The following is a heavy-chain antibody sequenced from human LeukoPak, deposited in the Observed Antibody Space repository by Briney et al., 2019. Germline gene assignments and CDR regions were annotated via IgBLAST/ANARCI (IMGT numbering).Heavy chain of an antibody. V-gene: IGHV3-53*01. J-gene: IGHJ6*03. Sequence: GGSLRLSCTASGFTVSSNYMSWVRQAPGKGLEWVSVIYSGGSTYYADSVKGRFTISRDNAKNSLYLQMNSLRAEDTAVYYCARDPSYYYYYMDVWGKGTTVTVSS. CDR2: IYSGGST. CDR1: GFTVSSNY. CDR3: ARDPSYYYYYMDV.